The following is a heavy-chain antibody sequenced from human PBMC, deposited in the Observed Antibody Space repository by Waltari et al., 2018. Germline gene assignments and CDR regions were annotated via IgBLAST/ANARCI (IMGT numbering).Heavy chain of an antibody. V-gene: IGHV1-3*01. CDR2: IKAGNGNT. CDR3: ARSLLKCMWGTVCFHYFDY. CDR1: GYTFTSYA. J-gene: IGHJ4*02. Sequence: QVQLAQSGPEVKKPGASVTVSCKASGYTFTSYAMHRVRQAPGPRLEWRRWIKAGNGNTKYAQKFQGRVTKTTDESTSKDYMELRSLRSEDTAVYYCARSLLKCMWGTVCFHYFDYWGQGTLVTVSS. D-gene: IGHD2-8*01.